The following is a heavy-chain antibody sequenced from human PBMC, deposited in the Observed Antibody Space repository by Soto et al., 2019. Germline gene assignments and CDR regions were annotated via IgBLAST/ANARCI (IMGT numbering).Heavy chain of an antibody. CDR3: ARPTDFSDSSGYNRCFDY. CDR2: SRDKAQGYST. Sequence: GGSLRLSCAGSGFTLSDRYIDWVRQAPGKGLEWVGRSRDKAQGYSTEYAASVKGRFTTSRDDSKNSVYLQMNSLKTEDTAGYYCARPTDFSDSSGYNRCFDYWGKGPLLTVSS. J-gene: IGHJ4*02. D-gene: IGHD3-22*01. CDR1: GFTLSDRY. V-gene: IGHV3-72*01.